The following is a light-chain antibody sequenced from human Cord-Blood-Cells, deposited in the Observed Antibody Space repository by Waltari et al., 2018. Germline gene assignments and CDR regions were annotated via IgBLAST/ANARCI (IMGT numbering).Light chain of an antibody. J-gene: IGKJ1*01. CDR3: QRYYSYPGT. CDR2: AAS. CDR1: QGISSY. V-gene: IGKV1-8*01. Sequence: AIRMTQSPSSFSASTGDRVTITCRASQGISSYLAWYQQKPGKAPKLLIYAASTWQSGVPSRFSGRGSGTDFPLTISCLLSEEFATYYCQRYYSYPGTFGQGTKVEIK.